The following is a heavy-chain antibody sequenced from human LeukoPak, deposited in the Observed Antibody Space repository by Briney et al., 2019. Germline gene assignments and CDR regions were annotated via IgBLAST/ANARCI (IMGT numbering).Heavy chain of an antibody. J-gene: IGHJ5*02. V-gene: IGHV3-21*01. Sequence: GGSLRLSCAASGFTFSYYTMNWVRQAPGKGLEWVSSIDTSSRYIYYADSVKGRFTISRDNAKNSLDLQMSSLRAEDTAVYYCARDLDDTRGLAFDTWGQGALVTVSS. CDR1: GFTFSYYT. CDR2: IDTSSRYI. CDR3: ARDLDDTRGLAFDT. D-gene: IGHD3-22*01.